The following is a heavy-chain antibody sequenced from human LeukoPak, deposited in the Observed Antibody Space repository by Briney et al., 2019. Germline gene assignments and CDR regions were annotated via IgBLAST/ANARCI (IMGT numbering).Heavy chain of an antibody. CDR3: VRASSTTAAGLFDY. CDR1: GFTVSSNF. Sequence: GGSLRLSCAASGFTVSSNFMSWVRQAPGKGLEWVSVLYSGGYTVYADSVKGRFTISRDNSENTLYLQMNSLRADDTAVHYCVRASSTTAAGLFDYWGQGTLLTVSS. D-gene: IGHD6-13*01. CDR2: LYSGGYT. J-gene: IGHJ4*02. V-gene: IGHV3-53*01.